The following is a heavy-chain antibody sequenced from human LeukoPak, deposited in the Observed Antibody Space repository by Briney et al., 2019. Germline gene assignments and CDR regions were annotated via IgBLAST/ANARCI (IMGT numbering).Heavy chain of an antibody. CDR2: IRDSSSDI. CDR3: ARSYSSNWYGTFDY. J-gene: IGHJ4*02. D-gene: IGHD6-13*01. Sequence: GGSLRLSCAASGFTFSDYNMNWVRQAPGKGLEWVSSIRDSSSDIYYADSVKGRFTISRDNAKNSLYLQMNSLRAEDTAVYYCARSYSSNWYGTFDYWGQGTVVTVSS. V-gene: IGHV3-21*06. CDR1: GFTFSDYN.